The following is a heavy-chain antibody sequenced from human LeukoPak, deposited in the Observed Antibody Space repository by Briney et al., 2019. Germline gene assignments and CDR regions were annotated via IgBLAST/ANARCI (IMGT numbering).Heavy chain of an antibody. CDR2: IYYSGST. D-gene: IGHD3-22*01. J-gene: IGHJ4*02. CDR1: GGSISSSSYY. CDR3: ARHSDSSGYYFDY. V-gene: IGHV4-39*01. Sequence: SETLSLPCTVSGGSISSSSYYWGWIRQPPGKGLEWIGSIYYSGSTYYNPSLKSRVTISVDTSKNQFSLKLSSVTAADTAVYYCARHSDSSGYYFDYWGQGTLVTVSS.